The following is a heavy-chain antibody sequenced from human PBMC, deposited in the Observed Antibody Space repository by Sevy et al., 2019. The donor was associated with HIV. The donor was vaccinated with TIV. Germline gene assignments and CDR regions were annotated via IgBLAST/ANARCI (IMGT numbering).Heavy chain of an antibody. CDR2: FDPEDGET. D-gene: IGHD6-19*01. J-gene: IGHJ3*02. CDR1: GYTLTELS. V-gene: IGHV1-24*01. Sequence: ASVKVSCKVSGYTLTELSMHWVRQAPGKGLEWMEGFDPEDGETIYAQKFQGRVTMTEDTSTDTAYMELSSLRSEDTAVYYCATDSSGWRDAFDIWGQGTMVTVSS. CDR3: ATDSSGWRDAFDI.